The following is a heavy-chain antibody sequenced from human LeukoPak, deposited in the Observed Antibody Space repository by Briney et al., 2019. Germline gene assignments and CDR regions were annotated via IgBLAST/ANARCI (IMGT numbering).Heavy chain of an antibody. Sequence: PGGSLRLSCVASGFTFSSYGMHWVRQAPGKGLEWVAVISYDGSNKYYADSVKGRFTISRDNAKNTLYLQVDSLRAEDTAVYYCVRDGYAFDVWGQGTMVTVSS. D-gene: IGHD5-12*01. CDR2: ISYDGSNK. J-gene: IGHJ3*01. CDR1: GFTFSSYG. CDR3: VRDGYAFDV. V-gene: IGHV3-30*03.